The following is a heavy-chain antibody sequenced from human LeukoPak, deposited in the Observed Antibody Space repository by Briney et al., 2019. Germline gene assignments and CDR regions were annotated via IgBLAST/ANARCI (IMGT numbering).Heavy chain of an antibody. CDR2: INSDGSTR. Sequence: PGGSLRLSCTASGFTFSSHWMHWVRQAPGKGLVWVSRINSDGSTRSYADSVKGRFTISRDNAKNTLYLQMNSLRAEDTAVYYCARAWPDLRDGYNYHIDYWGQGTLVTVSS. V-gene: IGHV3-74*01. CDR3: ARAWPDLRDGYNYHIDY. D-gene: IGHD5-24*01. CDR1: GFTFSSHW. J-gene: IGHJ4*02.